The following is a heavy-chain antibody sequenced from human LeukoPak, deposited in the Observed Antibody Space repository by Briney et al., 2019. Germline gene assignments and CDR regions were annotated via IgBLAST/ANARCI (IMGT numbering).Heavy chain of an antibody. J-gene: IGHJ4*02. Sequence: PGGSLRLSCAASGLTFSSYWMHWVRQAPGKGLVWVSRIDPDGSTVYADSVRGRFTISRDNAKNTLYLQMNSLRVEDTAVYYCARDHNYAFDNWGQGTLVSVAS. V-gene: IGHV3-74*01. D-gene: IGHD1-1*01. CDR1: GLTFSSYW. CDR3: ARDHNYAFDN. CDR2: IDPDGST.